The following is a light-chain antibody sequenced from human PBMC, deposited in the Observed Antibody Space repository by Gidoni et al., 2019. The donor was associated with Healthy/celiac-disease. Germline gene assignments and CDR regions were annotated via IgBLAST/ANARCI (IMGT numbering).Light chain of an antibody. CDR2: DAS. Sequence: IQMTQSPSTLSASVADRVTITCRASQSISSWLAWYQQKPGKAPKLLIYDASSMERGVPSRFSGSGSGTEFTITISSLQPDDFATYYCQKYNSYSFGGGTKVEIK. CDR1: QSISSW. CDR3: QKYNSYS. J-gene: IGKJ4*01. V-gene: IGKV1-5*01.